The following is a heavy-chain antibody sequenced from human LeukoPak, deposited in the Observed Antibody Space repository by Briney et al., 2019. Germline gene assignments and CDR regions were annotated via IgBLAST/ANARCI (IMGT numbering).Heavy chain of an antibody. CDR3: AGPQVVVLNPFDY. CDR1: GFTFSTYA. D-gene: IGHD3-10*01. CDR2: ITGSADRT. Sequence: GGSLRLSCAASGFTFSTYAMSWVRQAPGKGLEWVSAITGSADRTHYADSVKGRLTISRDNSKNIVYLQMNSLRAKDTAVYFCAGPQVVVLNPFDYWGQGTLVTVSS. V-gene: IGHV3-23*01. J-gene: IGHJ4*02.